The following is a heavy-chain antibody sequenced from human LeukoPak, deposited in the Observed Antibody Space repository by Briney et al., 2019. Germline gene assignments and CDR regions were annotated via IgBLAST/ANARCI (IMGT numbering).Heavy chain of an antibody. CDR1: GGSLSSGSYY. Sequence: SETLSLTCTVSGGSLSSGSYYWSWIRQPAGKGLEWIGRIYTSGSTNYNPSLKSRVTISVDTSKNQFSLKLSSVTAADTAVYYCARAGRYYYYYGMDVWGQGTTVTVSS. J-gene: IGHJ6*02. CDR2: IYTSGST. CDR3: ARAGRYYYYYGMDV. V-gene: IGHV4-61*02.